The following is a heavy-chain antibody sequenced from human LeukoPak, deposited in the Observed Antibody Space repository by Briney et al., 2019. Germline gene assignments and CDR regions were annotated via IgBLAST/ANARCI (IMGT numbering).Heavy chain of an antibody. CDR3: ARVDVVVPAANNWFDP. V-gene: IGHV4-30-4*08. J-gene: IGHJ5*02. Sequence: SWIRQPPGKGLEWIGYIYYSGSTYYNPSLKSRVTISVDTSKNQFSLKLSSVTAADTAVYYCARVDVVVPAANNWFDPWGQGTLVTVSS. CDR2: IYYSGST. D-gene: IGHD2-2*01.